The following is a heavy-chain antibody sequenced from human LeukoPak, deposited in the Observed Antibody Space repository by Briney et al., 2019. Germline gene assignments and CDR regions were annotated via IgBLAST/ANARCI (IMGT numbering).Heavy chain of an antibody. CDR2: ISAYNGNT. V-gene: IGHV1-18*01. CDR3: ARDRSSSWYPNYYYGMDV. J-gene: IGHJ6*02. CDR1: GYTFTSYG. Sequence: EASVKVSCTASGYTFTSYGISWVRQAPGQGLEWMGWISAYNGNTNYAQKLQGRVTMTTDTSTSTAYMELRSLRSDDTAVYYCARDRSSSWYPNYYYGMDVWGQGTTVTVSS. D-gene: IGHD6-13*01.